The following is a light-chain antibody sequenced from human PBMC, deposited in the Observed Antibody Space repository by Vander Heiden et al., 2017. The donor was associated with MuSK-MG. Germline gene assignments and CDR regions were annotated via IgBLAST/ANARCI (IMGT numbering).Light chain of an antibody. CDR3: QVGDNHSDRPV. Sequence: SSVLTQPPSVSVAPGQTARIPCGGDNVGSKSVRWYQQKPGQAPVLVIYFDFDRPSGIVERFSGSNSGKTATLTTSRVEAGDEADYYCQVGDNHSDRPVFGGGTKLTVL. CDR1: NVGSKS. J-gene: IGLJ2*01. V-gene: IGLV3-21*04. CDR2: FDF.